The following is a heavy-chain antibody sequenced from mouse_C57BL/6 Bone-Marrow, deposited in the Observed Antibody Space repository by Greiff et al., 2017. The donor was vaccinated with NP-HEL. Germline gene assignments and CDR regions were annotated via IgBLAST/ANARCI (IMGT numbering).Heavy chain of an antibody. Sequence: VQLQQSGPGLVKPSQSLSLTCSVTGYSITSGYYWNWIRQFPGNKLEWMGYISYDGSNNYNPSLKNRISITRDTSKNQFFLKLNSVTTEDPATYYCASYYDYAWFAYWGHGTLVTVSA. CDR2: ISYDGSN. J-gene: IGHJ3*01. V-gene: IGHV3-6*01. CDR3: ASYYDYAWFAY. CDR1: GYSITSGYY. D-gene: IGHD2-4*01.